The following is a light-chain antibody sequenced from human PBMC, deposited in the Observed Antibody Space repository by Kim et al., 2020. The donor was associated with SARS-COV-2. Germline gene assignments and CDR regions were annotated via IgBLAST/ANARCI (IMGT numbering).Light chain of an antibody. CDR3: AAWDDGLNGWV. CDR2: GNH. V-gene: IGLV1-44*01. CDR1: SSNIGTNT. Sequence: GQKVTIYCYGSSSNIGTNTLNGYQQIPTTAPKPLIFGNHQRPSGVPDRFSGSKCSSSASLAISGLQSEYEADDYYAAWDDGLNGWVFGGGTQLTVL. J-gene: IGLJ3*02.